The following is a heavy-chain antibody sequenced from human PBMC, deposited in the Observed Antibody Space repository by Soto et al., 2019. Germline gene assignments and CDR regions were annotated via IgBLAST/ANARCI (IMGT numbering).Heavy chain of an antibody. CDR1: GGSISSGGYY. D-gene: IGHD3-22*01. CDR2: IYYSGST. V-gene: IGHV4-31*03. J-gene: IGHJ4*02. CDR3: ARQRSISLYYDSSGYFDY. Sequence: QVQLQESGPGLVKPSQTLSLTCTVSGGSISSGGYYWSWIRQHPGKGLEWIGYIYYSGSTYYNPSLKSRVTISVDTSKNQSSLKLSSVTAADTAVYYCARQRSISLYYDSSGYFDYWGQGTLVTVSS.